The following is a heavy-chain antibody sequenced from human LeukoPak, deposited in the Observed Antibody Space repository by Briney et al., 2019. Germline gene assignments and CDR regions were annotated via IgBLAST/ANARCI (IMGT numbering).Heavy chain of an antibody. J-gene: IGHJ3*02. D-gene: IGHD3-22*01. CDR3: ASGGWNYYDSSGLIAFDI. V-gene: IGHV1-8*03. CDR2: MNPNSGNT. Sequence: ASVKVSCKASGYTFTSYDINWVRQATGQGFEWMGWMNPNSGNTGYAQKFQGRVTITRNTSISTAYMELSSLRSEDTAVYYCASGGWNYYDSSGLIAFDIWGQGTMVTVSS. CDR1: GYTFTSYD.